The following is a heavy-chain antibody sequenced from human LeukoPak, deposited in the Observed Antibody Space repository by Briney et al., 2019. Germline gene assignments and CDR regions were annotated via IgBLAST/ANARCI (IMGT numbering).Heavy chain of an antibody. J-gene: IGHJ4*02. CDR1: GFTFRNYG. Sequence: GGSLRLSCAASGFTFRNYGMNWVRQAPGKGLEWVSSISSSSSYIYYADSVKGRFTISRDNAKNSLYLQMNSLRAEDTAVYYCARDNYDFWSGYYGYYFDYWGQGTLVTVSS. CDR2: ISSSSSYI. D-gene: IGHD3-3*01. V-gene: IGHV3-21*01. CDR3: ARDNYDFWSGYYGYYFDY.